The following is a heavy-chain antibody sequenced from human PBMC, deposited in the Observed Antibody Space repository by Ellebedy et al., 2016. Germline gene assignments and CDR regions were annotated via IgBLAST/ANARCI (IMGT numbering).Heavy chain of an antibody. D-gene: IGHD2-8*01. V-gene: IGHV4-31*03. CDR1: GGSISSGGYY. CDR2: ISYSGSA. CDR3: ASGGVYTYFFDY. Sequence: SETLSLTCTVSGGSISSGGYYWSWIRQHPGKGLEWIGYISYSGSANYNPSLKSRFTISVDTSQNHFSLELSSVTAADTAVYYCASGGVYTYFFDYWGQGTLVTVSS. J-gene: IGHJ4*02.